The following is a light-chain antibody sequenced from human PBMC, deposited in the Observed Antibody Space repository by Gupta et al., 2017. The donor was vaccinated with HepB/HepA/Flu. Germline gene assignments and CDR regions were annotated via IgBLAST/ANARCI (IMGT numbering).Light chain of an antibody. Sequence: SLALTQPPSASVSPGQTASVSCSGDELGDKFVHWYQQKPGQSPVLVIYQHSKRPSGIPERFSGSNSWNTATLTISGTQAMDEADYYCQVWDRNTLFFGGGTKLTVL. CDR1: ELGDKF. CDR3: QVWDRNTLF. V-gene: IGLV3-1*01. J-gene: IGLJ2*01. CDR2: QHS.